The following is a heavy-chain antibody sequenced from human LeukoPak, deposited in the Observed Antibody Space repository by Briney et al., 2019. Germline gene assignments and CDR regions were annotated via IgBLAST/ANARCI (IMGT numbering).Heavy chain of an antibody. CDR1: GYTFTGYY. J-gene: IGHJ4*02. Sequence: ASVKVSCKASGYTFTGYYIHWVRQAPGQGLEWMGWINPNSGGTDYAQKFQGRVTMTRDTSISTAYMELSRLRSDDTAVYYCARGLLAAAGTSSIDYWGQGTLVTVSS. D-gene: IGHD6-13*01. V-gene: IGHV1-2*02. CDR3: ARGLLAAAGTSSIDY. CDR2: INPNSGGT.